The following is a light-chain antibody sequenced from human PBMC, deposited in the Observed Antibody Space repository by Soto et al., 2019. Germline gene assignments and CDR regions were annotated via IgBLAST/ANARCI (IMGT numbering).Light chain of an antibody. CDR2: GAS. Sequence: EIVMTQSPAILSVSPGERATLFCRASQSVRSNFLAWYQHKPGQAPRLLIHGASTMATGVPARFSGSASETEFTLTISSLQSEDFAVYYCQQYSAWPLTFGGGTKVEIK. V-gene: IGKV3-15*01. CDR1: QSVRSN. CDR3: QQYSAWPLT. J-gene: IGKJ4*01.